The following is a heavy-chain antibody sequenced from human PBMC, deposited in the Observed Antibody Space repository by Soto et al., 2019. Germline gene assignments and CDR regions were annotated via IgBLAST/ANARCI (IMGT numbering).Heavy chain of an antibody. CDR1: GGSISSGGYY. J-gene: IGHJ5*02. Sequence: SETLSLTCTVSGGSISSGGYYWSWIRQHPGKGLEWIGYIYYSGSTYYNPSLMSRLTISVDTSKNQFSLKLTSVTAAETAVYYCVRTARQGAVAPHWFDRWGQGTQVTVS. CDR3: VRTARQGAVAPHWFDR. D-gene: IGHD2-21*02. V-gene: IGHV4-30-4*08. CDR2: IYYSGST.